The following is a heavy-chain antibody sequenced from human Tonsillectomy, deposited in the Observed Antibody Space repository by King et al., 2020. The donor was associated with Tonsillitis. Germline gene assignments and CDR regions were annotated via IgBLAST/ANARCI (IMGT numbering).Heavy chain of an antibody. CDR2: ISGSGGST. J-gene: IGHJ5*02. D-gene: IGHD3-10*01. V-gene: IGHV3-23*04. CDR3: AKLIYARGVIISGWFEP. CDR1: GFTFSSYA. Sequence: VQLVESGGGLVQPGGSLRLSCAASGFTFSSYAMSWVRQAPGKGLEWVSGISGSGGSTYYADSVKGRFTISRDNSKNKLYLQMNSLRAEDRAVYYCAKLIYARGVIISGWFEPWGQGTQVTASS.